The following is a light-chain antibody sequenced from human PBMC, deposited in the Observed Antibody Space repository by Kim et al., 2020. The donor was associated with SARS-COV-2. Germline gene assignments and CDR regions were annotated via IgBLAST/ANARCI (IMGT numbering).Light chain of an antibody. CDR2: GAS. V-gene: IGKV3-20*01. CDR3: WQYGSSPPT. Sequence: EIVLTQSPGTLSLSPGERATLSCRASQSVSSSYLAWYQQKPGQAPRLLIYGASSRATGIPDRFSGSGSGTDFTLTISRLEPEDFAVYYCWQYGSSPPTFGQGTKVDIK. J-gene: IGKJ1*01. CDR1: QSVSSSY.